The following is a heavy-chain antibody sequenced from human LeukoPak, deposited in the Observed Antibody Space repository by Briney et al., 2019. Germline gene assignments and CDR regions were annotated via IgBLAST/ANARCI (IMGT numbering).Heavy chain of an antibody. CDR2: ISSSGSTI. Sequence: GGSLRLSCAAPGFTFSDYYMHWIRQAPGKGLEWLSYISSSGSTIYYADSVKGRFTISRDNAKNSLYLQMNSLRADDTAIYYCARAAYGDYYFDYWGQGTLVTVSS. CDR3: ARAAYGDYYFDY. V-gene: IGHV3-11*01. J-gene: IGHJ4*02. D-gene: IGHD4-17*01. CDR1: GFTFSDYY.